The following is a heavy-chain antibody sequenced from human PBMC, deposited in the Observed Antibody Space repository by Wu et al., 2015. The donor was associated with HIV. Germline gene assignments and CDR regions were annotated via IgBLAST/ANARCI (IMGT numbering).Heavy chain of an antibody. J-gene: IGHJ4*02. Sequence: QVQLVQSGAEVKKPGASVKVSCKASGYTFTSYGISWVRQAPGQGLEWMGWISAYNGNTNYAQKLQGRVTMTTDTSTSTAYMELRSLRSDDTAVYYCAREVLSITMVRGVISLGYWGQGTLVTVSS. V-gene: IGHV1-18*01. CDR2: ISAYNGNT. D-gene: IGHD3-10*01. CDR3: AREVLSITMVRGVISLGY. CDR1: GYTFTSYG.